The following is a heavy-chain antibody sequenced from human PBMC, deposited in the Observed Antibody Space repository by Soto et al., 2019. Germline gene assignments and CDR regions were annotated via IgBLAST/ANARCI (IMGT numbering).Heavy chain of an antibody. CDR1: DRYTSKS. CDR2: MSPNSGNT. D-gene: IGHD2-2*01. Sequence: DRYTSKSRYSPRHATEQGLEWMGWMSPNSGNTDYAQKFQGRVTMTRNTSISTAYMELSSLRSEDTAVYYCARTYCSSTSCYEDTAMVRYCYYYGMGIWGEGTTVSMSS. CDR3: ARTYCSSTSCYEDTAMVRYCYYYGMGI. J-gene: IGHJ6*01. V-gene: IGHV1-8*01.